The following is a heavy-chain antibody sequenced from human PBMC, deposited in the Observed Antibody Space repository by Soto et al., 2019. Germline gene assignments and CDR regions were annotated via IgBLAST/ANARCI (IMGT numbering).Heavy chain of an antibody. CDR1: GYTFTSYY. Sequence: GASVKVSCKASGYTFTSYYMHWVRQAPGQGLEWMGIINPSGGSTSYAQKFQGRVTMTRDTSTSTVYMELSSLRSEDTAVYYCASTLTARYCLDSWGQGTLVTVSS. J-gene: IGHJ4*02. D-gene: IGHD2-21*02. V-gene: IGHV1-46*01. CDR3: ASTLTARYCLDS. CDR2: INPSGGST.